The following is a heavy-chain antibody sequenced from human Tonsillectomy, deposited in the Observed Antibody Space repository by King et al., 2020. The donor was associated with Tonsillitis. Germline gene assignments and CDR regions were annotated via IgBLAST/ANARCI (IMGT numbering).Heavy chain of an antibody. CDR3: ASTVDDYGDYAEFDI. J-gene: IGHJ3*02. Sequence: VQLVESGGGVVQPGRSLRLSCAASGFTFSTYAMHWVRQAPGKGLEWVAVISYDGSIKYYADPVKGRFTISRDNSKNTLYLQMNSLRAEDTAVYYCASTVDDYGDYAEFDIWGQGTMVTVSS. V-gene: IGHV3-30*04. D-gene: IGHD4-17*01. CDR2: ISYDGSIK. CDR1: GFTFSTYA.